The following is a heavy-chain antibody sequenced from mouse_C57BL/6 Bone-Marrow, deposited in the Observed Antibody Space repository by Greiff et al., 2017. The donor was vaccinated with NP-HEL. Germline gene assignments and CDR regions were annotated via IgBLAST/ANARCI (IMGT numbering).Heavy chain of an antibody. CDR1: GYAFSSYW. CDR3: ARKGYYYGSSYVDWYFDV. CDR2: IYPGDGDT. V-gene: IGHV1-80*01. J-gene: IGHJ1*03. Sequence: VQRVESGAELVKPGASVKISCKASGYAFSSYWMNWVKQRPGKGLEWIGQIYPGDGDTNYNGKFKGKATLTADKSSSTAYMQLSSLTSEDSAVYFCARKGYYYGSSYVDWYFDVWGTGTTVTVSS. D-gene: IGHD1-1*01.